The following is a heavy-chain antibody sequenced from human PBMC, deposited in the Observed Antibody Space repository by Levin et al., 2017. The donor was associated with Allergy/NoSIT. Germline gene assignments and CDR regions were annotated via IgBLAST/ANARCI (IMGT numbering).Heavy chain of an antibody. CDR3: ARPHALYDFWSAYWVV. CDR2: ISYDGSNK. D-gene: IGHD3-3*01. V-gene: IGHV3-30-3*01. Sequence: GGSLRLSCTASIFTFSRYVMHWVRQTPGKGLEWVAVISYDGSNKYYADSVKGRFTISRDNSRNTLYLQMNSLRAEDTAVYYCARPHALYDFWSAYWVVWGQGTLVTVSS. CDR1: IFTFSRYV. J-gene: IGHJ4*02.